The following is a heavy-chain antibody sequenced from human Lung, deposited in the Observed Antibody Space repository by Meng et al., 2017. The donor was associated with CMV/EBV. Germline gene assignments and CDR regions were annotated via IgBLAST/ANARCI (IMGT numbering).Heavy chain of an antibody. V-gene: IGHV1-69*05. Sequence: VSCXTSGGTFSPAISWVRQAPGQGLEWMGGFIPIFGKANYAQNFQGRVTISTDVSTSTTYMELSSLRSEDTAVYYCAALHCSRTSCYVPSSVDVWGPGTXVTVSS. CDR1: GGTFSPA. CDR2: FIPIFGKA. J-gene: IGHJ6*02. CDR3: AALHCSRTSCYVPSSVDV. D-gene: IGHD2-2*01.